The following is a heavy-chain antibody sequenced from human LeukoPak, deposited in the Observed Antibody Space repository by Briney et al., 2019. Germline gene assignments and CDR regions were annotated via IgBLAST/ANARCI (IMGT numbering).Heavy chain of an antibody. CDR1: GYTFTSYG. D-gene: IGHD6-6*01. CDR2: INLNSGGT. V-gene: IGHV1-2*02. Sequence: GASVKVSCKASGYTFTSYGISWVRHAPGQGLEWMGWINLNSGGTNYAQKFQGRVTMTRDTSISTAYMELSRLRSDDTAVYYCARDEASSKANAFDIWGQGTMVIVSS. CDR3: ARDEASSKANAFDI. J-gene: IGHJ3*02.